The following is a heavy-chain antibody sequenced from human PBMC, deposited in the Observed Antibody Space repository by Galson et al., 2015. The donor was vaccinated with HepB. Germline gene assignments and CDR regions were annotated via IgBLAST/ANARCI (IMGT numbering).Heavy chain of an antibody. CDR2: IKLDGSEK. V-gene: IGHV3-7*03. J-gene: IGHJ4*02. Sequence: SLRLSCAASGFTFSNYWMSWVRQAPGKGLEWVANIKLDGSEKRYVDSVKGRFTISRDNAKNSLYLQMNSLRAEDTAVYYCARTARGDYWGQGTLVTVSS. D-gene: IGHD2-21*02. CDR1: GFTFSNYW. CDR3: ARTARGDY.